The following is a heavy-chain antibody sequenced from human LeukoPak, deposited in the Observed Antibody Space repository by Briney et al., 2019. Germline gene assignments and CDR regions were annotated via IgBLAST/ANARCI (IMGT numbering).Heavy chain of an antibody. J-gene: IGHJ5*02. CDR1: GGSISSYY. CDR3: ARATRGYSYGAFRWFDP. V-gene: IGHV4-4*07. D-gene: IGHD5-18*01. Sequence: PSETLSLTCTVSGGSISSYYWSWIRQPAGKGLEWIGRIHTSGSTNYNPSLKSRVTMSGDTSKNQFSLKLSSVTAADTAVYYCARATRGYSYGAFRWFDPWGQGTLVTVSS. CDR2: IHTSGST.